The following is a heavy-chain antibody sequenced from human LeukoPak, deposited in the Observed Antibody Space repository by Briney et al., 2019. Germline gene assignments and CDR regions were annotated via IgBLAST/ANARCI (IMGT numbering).Heavy chain of an antibody. CDR2: IYYSGST. CDR3: ARRTIFGVD. V-gene: IGHV4-39*01. D-gene: IGHD3-3*01. Sequence: SSETLSLTCAVSGGSISSSNWWSWVRQPPGKGLEWIGSIYYSGSTYYNPSLKSRVTISVDTSKNQFSLKLSSVTAADTAVYYCARRTIFGVDWGQGTLVTVSS. J-gene: IGHJ4*02. CDR1: GGSISSSNW.